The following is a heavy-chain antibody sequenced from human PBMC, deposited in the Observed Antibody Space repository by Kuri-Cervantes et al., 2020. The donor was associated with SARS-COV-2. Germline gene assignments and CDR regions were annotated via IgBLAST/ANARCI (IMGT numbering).Heavy chain of an antibody. D-gene: IGHD3-22*01. V-gene: IGHV3-74*01. CDR1: GFTFSSYW. J-gene: IGHJ4*02. CDR3: ATQGTIYYYDTL. Sequence: GESLKISCAASGFTFSSYWMHWVRQAPGKGLVSVSRINSDGSSTSYADSVKGRFTISRDNAKNTLYLQMNSLRAEDTAVYYCATQGTIYYYDTLWGQGTLVTVSS. CDR2: INSDGSST.